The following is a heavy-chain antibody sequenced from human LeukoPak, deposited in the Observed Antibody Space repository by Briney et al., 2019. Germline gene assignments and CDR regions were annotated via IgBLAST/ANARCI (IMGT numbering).Heavy chain of an antibody. CDR1: GGSISSYY. CDR2: IYTSGST. V-gene: IGHV4-4*07. CDR3: ASGPGYSSGWYPGMDV. J-gene: IGHJ6*02. Sequence: SETLSLARTVSGGSISSYYWSWIRQPAGKGLEWIGRIYTSGSTNYNPSLKSRVTMSVDTSKNQFSLKLSSVTAADTAVYYCASGPGYSSGWYPGMDVWGQGTTVTVSS. D-gene: IGHD6-19*01.